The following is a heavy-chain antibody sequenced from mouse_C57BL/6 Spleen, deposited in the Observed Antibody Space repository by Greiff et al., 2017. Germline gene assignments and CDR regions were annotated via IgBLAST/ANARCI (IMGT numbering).Heavy chain of an antibody. CDR1: GYTFTSYW. Sequence: QVQLQQPGAELVKPGASVKLSCKASGYTFTSYWMQGLEWIGELDPSDSYTNYTPKFKGKSTLTVDTSSSTAFMQLSSLTAEDSAVYYWARRGAAQAPMDYWGQGTSVTVSS. V-gene: IGHV1-50*01. J-gene: IGHJ4*01. CDR2: LDPSDSYT. D-gene: IGHD3-2*02. CDR3: ARRGAAQAPMDY.